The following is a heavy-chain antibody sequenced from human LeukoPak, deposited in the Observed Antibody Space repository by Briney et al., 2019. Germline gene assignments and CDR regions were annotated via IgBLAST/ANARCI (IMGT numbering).Heavy chain of an antibody. D-gene: IGHD4-11*01. CDR2: TRNKANSYTT. Sequence: GGSLRPSCAASGFTFSDHYMDWVRQAPGKGLEWVGRTRNKANSYTTEYAASVKGRFTISRDDSKNSLYLQMNSLKTEDTAVHYCARGSMTNHYYGMDVWGQGTTVTVSS. CDR3: ARGSMTNHYYGMDV. J-gene: IGHJ6*02. V-gene: IGHV3-72*01. CDR1: GFTFSDHY.